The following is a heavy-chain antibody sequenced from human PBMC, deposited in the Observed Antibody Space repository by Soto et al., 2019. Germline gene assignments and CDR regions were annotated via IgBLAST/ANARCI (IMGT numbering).Heavy chain of an antibody. CDR3: ASRSSGWYFDY. J-gene: IGHJ4*02. CDR1: GFTFSSYA. V-gene: IGHV3-23*01. CDR2: ISGSGGST. Sequence: EVQLLESGGGLVQTGGSLRLSCAASGFTFSSYAMNWVRKGPGKGLEWVSVISGSGGSTYYADYVKGRFTISRDNSKNTLYLQMNSLRAEETAVYYCASRSSGWYFDYWGQGTMVTVSS. D-gene: IGHD6-19*01.